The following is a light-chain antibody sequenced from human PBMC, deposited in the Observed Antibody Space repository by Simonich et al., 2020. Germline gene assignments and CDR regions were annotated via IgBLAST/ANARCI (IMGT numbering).Light chain of an antibody. CDR2: YKSDSDK. Sequence: QAVLTQPASLAASPGASASLTCTLRRGINVGTYRIYWYQQKPGSPPQYLLRYKSDSDKQQGSGVPSRCSGSKDASANAGILLISGLQSEDEADYYCMIWHSSAWVFGGGTKLTVL. V-gene: IGLV5-45*01. CDR3: MIWHSSAWV. J-gene: IGLJ3*02. CDR1: RGINVGTYR.